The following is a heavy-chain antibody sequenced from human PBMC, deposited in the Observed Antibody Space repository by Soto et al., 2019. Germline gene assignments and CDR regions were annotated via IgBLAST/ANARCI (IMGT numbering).Heavy chain of an antibody. D-gene: IGHD2-2*01. CDR3: ARDLEDIVVVPAAMRTNWFDP. CDR2: ISSSSSYI. Sequence: GGSLRLSCAASGFTFSSYSMNWVRQAPGKGLEWVSSISSSSSYIYYADSVKGRFTISRDNAKNSLYLQMNSLRAEDTAVYFCARDLEDIVVVPAAMRTNWFDPWGQGTLVTVSS. V-gene: IGHV3-21*01. CDR1: GFTFSSYS. J-gene: IGHJ5*02.